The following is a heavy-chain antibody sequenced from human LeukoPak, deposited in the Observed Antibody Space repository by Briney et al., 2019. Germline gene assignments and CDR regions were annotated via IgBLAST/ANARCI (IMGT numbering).Heavy chain of an antibody. CDR2: FDPEDGAK. Sequence: GASGKVSCKVSGYTLTELSMHWVRQAPGKGLEWVGGFDPEDGAKNHAQKFQGRVTMTEDTATDNAYMELSSMRPEDAAVYYCATDSTYYYDSSGYSFDPWGQGTLVTVSS. J-gene: IGHJ5*02. CDR1: GYTLTELS. D-gene: IGHD3-22*01. V-gene: IGHV1-24*01. CDR3: ATDSTYYYDSSGYSFDP.